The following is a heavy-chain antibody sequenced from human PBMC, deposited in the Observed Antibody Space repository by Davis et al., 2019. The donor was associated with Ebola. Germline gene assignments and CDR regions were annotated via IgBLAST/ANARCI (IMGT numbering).Heavy chain of an antibody. Sequence: ASVKVSCKASGYTFTSYGISWVRQAPGQGLEWMGWISAYNGNTNYAQKFQGRVTITADESTSTAYMELSSLRSEDTAVYYCATTYGDYPWGYFDYWGQGTLVTVSS. J-gene: IGHJ4*02. CDR3: ATTYGDYPWGYFDY. D-gene: IGHD4-17*01. V-gene: IGHV1-18*01. CDR1: GYTFTSYG. CDR2: ISAYNGNT.